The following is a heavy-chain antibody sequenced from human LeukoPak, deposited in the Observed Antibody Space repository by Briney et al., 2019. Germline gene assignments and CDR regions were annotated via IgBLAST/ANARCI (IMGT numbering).Heavy chain of an antibody. CDR3: AKDGPNSSGWYGFDY. J-gene: IGHJ4*02. CDR2: ISGSGGST. Sequence: GGSLRLSCAASGFTFSSYAMSRVRQAPGKGLEWVSAISGSGGSTYYADSVKGRFTISRDSSKNTLYLQMNSLRAEDTAVYYCAKDGPNSSGWYGFDYWGQGTLVTVSS. D-gene: IGHD6-19*01. V-gene: IGHV3-23*01. CDR1: GFTFSSYA.